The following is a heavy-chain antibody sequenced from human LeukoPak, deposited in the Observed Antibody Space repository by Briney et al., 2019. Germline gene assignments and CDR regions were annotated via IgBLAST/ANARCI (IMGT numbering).Heavy chain of an antibody. J-gene: IGHJ6*02. V-gene: IGHV3-53*04. CDR2: IYSADST. CDR1: GFIVSSNY. Sequence: TGGSLRLSCAASGFIVSSNYMSWVRQAPGKGLEWVSVIYSADSTYYADSVKGRFTISRHNSKNTLYLQMNSLRAEDTAVYYCARHVEIGYYYGMDVWGRGTTVTVSS. CDR3: ARHVEIGYYYGMDV.